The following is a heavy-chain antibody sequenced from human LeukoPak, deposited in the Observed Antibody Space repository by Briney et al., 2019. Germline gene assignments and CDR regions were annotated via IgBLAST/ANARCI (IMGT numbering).Heavy chain of an antibody. Sequence: SVKVSCKASGGTFSSYATSWVRQAPGQGLEWMGGIIPIFGTANYAQKFQGRVTITADESTSTAYMKLSSLRSEDTAVYYCARELRPYYYDSSGYWDNWGQGTLVTVSS. CDR1: GGTFSSYA. CDR3: ARELRPYYYDSSGYWDN. V-gene: IGHV1-69*13. D-gene: IGHD3-22*01. CDR2: IIPIFGTA. J-gene: IGHJ4*02.